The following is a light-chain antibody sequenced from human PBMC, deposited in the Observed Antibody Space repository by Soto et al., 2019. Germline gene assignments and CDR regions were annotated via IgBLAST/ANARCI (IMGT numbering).Light chain of an antibody. J-gene: IGKJ2*01. Sequence: EIVLTQSPATLSLSPGERATLSCRASQSVSSYLAWYQQKPGQAPRLLIYDASNRATGIPARFSGSGSGTDFTLPIRSLEPDDFAVYYCQQRSNWPYTFGQGTKLEIK. CDR2: DAS. V-gene: IGKV3-11*01. CDR1: QSVSSY. CDR3: QQRSNWPYT.